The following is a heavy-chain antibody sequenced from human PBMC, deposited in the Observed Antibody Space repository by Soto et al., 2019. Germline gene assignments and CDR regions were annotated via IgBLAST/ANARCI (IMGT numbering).Heavy chain of an antibody. CDR1: GGSFSGYY. V-gene: IGHV4-34*01. J-gene: IGHJ5*02. D-gene: IGHD3-9*01. CDR2: INHSGST. CDR3: AREDYDVLTGLNNWFDP. Sequence: PSETLSLTCAVYGGSFSGYYWSWIRQPPGKGLEWIGEINHSGSTNYNPSLKSRVTISVDTSKNQFSLKLSSVTAADTAVYYCAREDYDVLTGLNNWFDPWGQGTLVTVSS.